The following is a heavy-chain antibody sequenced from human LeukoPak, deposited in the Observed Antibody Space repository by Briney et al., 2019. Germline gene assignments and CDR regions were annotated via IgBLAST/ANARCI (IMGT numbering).Heavy chain of an antibody. D-gene: IGHD1-26*01. J-gene: IGHJ4*02. CDR3: ARSYSGRLFFDY. CDR2: INAGNGNT. CDR1: GYTFTNSA. Sequence: GASVKVSCKASGYTFTNSAMHWVRQAPGQRLEWMGWINAGNGNTKYSQKFQGRVTITRDTSASTAYMELSGLRFEDTVMYYCARSYSGRLFFDYWGQGTLVTVSS. V-gene: IGHV1-3*01.